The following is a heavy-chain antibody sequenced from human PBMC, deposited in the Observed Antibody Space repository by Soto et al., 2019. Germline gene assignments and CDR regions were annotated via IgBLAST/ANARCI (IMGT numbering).Heavy chain of an antibody. D-gene: IGHD6-19*01. J-gene: IGHJ5*02. CDR2: IIPIFGTA. Sequence: QVQLVQSGAAVKKPGSSVKVSCKASGGTFSSYAISWVRQAHGQGLEWMGGIIPIFGTANYAQKFQGRVTITADESTRTAYMELSSLRSEDTAVYYCARGEAVAGPGARWFDPCGQGTLVTVSS. CDR1: GGTFSSYA. CDR3: ARGEAVAGPGARWFDP. V-gene: IGHV1-69*01.